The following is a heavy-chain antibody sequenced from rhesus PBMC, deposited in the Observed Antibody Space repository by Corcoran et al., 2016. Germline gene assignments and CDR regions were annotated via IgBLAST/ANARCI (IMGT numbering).Heavy chain of an antibody. V-gene: IGHV3-54*02. CDR2: ISYDGSKK. D-gene: IGHD5-24*01. CDR1: GLTFSSYG. J-gene: IGHJ4*01. CDR3: ARKFGGYSFDY. Sequence: EVQLVESGGGLVQPGGSLRLSCAASGLTFSSYGMHWVRQAPGKGLEWVAVISYDGSKKYYADSVNDRFTISRDNSKNILYLQMNNLKLEDTAVYYCARKFGGYSFDYWGQGVLVTVSS.